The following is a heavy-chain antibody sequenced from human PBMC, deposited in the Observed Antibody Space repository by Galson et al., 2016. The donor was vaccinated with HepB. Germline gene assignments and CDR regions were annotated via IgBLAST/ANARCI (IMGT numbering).Heavy chain of an antibody. D-gene: IGHD5-12*01. V-gene: IGHV6-1*01. CDR2: TYFRSRWYK. CDR3: ARGTGSGTAFDY. Sequence: CAISGDSVSRNSAAWFWIRQSPSRGLEWLGRTYFRSRWYKDYAVSAKSRMTITPDTSKNQFSLQLNSVTPEDTAVYYCARGTGSGTAFDYWGQGILLTVSS. J-gene: IGHJ4*02. CDR1: GDSVSRNSAA.